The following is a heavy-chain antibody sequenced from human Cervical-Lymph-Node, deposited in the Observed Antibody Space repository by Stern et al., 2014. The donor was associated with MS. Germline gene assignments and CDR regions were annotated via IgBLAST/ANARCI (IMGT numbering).Heavy chain of an antibody. CDR2: FSDYNGST. Sequence: QMQLVQSGAEVKKPGASVKVSCKAYGYTFTSYGISCVRPAPGQGLEWMGWFSDYNGSTNYAQKLQDRVTMTPDTSTSTAYMKLRSLRSDDTAVYYCARGLLGSENAFDIWGQGKMVTVSS. CDR3: ARGLLGSENAFDI. J-gene: IGHJ3*02. D-gene: IGHD2-15*01. CDR1: GYTFTSYG. V-gene: IGHV1-18*01.